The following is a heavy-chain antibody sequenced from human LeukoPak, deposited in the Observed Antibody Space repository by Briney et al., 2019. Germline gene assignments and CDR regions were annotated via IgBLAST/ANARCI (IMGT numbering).Heavy chain of an antibody. J-gene: IGHJ5*02. Sequence: GASVKVSCKASGYTFTNYGINWVRQAPGQGLEWMGWISAYSGNTNYAQRFQDRVTMTTDTSTTTAYMELRSLRSDDTAVYYCARVDETVGFDLWGQGTLVTVSS. V-gene: IGHV1-18*01. D-gene: IGHD4-23*01. CDR2: ISAYSGNT. CDR3: ARVDETVGFDL. CDR1: GYTFTNYG.